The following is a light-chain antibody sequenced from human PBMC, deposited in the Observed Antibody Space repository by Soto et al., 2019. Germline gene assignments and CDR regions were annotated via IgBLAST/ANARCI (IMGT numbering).Light chain of an antibody. CDR2: DAS. CDR1: QSVSSY. CDR3: QQRSNWIT. V-gene: IGKV3-11*01. J-gene: IGKJ5*01. Sequence: EIVFTQAPAPPFFSPGERATLSCRASQSVSSYLAWYQQKPGQAPRLLIYDASNRATGIPARFSGSGSGTDFTLTISSLEPEDFAVYYCQQRSNWITFGQGTRLEI.